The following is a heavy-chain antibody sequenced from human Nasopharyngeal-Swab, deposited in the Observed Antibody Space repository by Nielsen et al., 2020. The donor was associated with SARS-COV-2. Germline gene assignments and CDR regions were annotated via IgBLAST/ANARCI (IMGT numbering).Heavy chain of an antibody. CDR3: ASTPYSYAWGDYYYGMDV. CDR1: GFTFSSYN. V-gene: IGHV3-21*01. D-gene: IGHD5-18*01. J-gene: IGHJ6*02. Sequence: GESLKISCAASGFTFSSYNMNWVRQAPGKGLEWVSSISSSSSYIYYADSVKGRFTISRDNAKNSLYLQMNSLRDEDTAVYYCASTPYSYAWGDYYYGMDVWGQGTTVTVSS. CDR2: ISSSSSYI.